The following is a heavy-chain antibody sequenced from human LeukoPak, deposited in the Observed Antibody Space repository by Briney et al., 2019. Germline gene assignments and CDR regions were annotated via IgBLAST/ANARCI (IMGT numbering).Heavy chain of an antibody. D-gene: IGHD4-17*01. J-gene: IGHJ5*02. Sequence: ASVKVSCKASGYTFTGYYMHWVRQAPGQGLEWMGWINPNSGGTNYARKFQGRVTMTRDTSISTAYMELSRLRSDDTAVYYCARPLLVGVTTVFDPWGQGTLVTVSS. CDR1: GYTFTGYY. CDR2: INPNSGGT. CDR3: ARPLLVGVTTVFDP. V-gene: IGHV1-2*02.